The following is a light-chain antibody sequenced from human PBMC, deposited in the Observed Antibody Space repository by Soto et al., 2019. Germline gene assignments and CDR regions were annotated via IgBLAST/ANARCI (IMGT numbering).Light chain of an antibody. CDR3: QQYDTSPRT. CDR1: QNLSSGY. V-gene: IGKV3-20*01. Sequence: EIGLTKSPGTLSLSPGERATLSCRASQNLSSGYLAWYRQRPGQAPRILIYAASSRATGIPDRFIGSGSGTDFTLTISRLEPEDFAVYYCQQYDTSPRTFGRGTKVE. CDR2: AAS. J-gene: IGKJ1*01.